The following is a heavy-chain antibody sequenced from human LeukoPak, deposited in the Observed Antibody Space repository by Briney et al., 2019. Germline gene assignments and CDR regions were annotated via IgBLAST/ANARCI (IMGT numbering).Heavy chain of an antibody. CDR3: AREGGSYFPNNNWFDP. CDR2: INPNSGGT. J-gene: IGHJ5*02. D-gene: IGHD1-26*01. Sequence: ASVKVSCKASGYTFTTYYMHWVRQAPGQGLEWMGWINPNSGGTNYAQKFQGRVTMTRDTSISTAYMELSRLRSDDTAVYYCAREGGSYFPNNNWFDPWGQGTLVTVSS. CDR1: GYTFTTYY. V-gene: IGHV1-2*02.